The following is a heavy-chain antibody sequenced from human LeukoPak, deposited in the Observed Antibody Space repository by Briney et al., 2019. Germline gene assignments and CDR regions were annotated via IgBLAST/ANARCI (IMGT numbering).Heavy chain of an antibody. CDR1: GFTFSDYY. D-gene: IGHD6-19*01. CDR2: ISSSGNII. J-gene: IGHJ4*02. V-gene: IGHV3-11*04. CDR3: AKDRASGSGSYSYRGFDY. Sequence: GGSLRLSCEASGFTFSDYYMRWIRQAPGKGLEWVSYISSSGNIIYYADSVKGRFTISRDNANNLLYLQMNSLRAEDTAVYYCAKDRASGSGSYSYRGFDYWGQGTLVTVSS.